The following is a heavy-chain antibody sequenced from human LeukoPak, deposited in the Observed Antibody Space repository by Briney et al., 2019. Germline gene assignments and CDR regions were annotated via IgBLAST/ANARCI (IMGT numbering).Heavy chain of an antibody. CDR3: ARFQRFLEWLFSYDAFDI. CDR2: ISSSGSTI. D-gene: IGHD3-3*01. J-gene: IGHJ3*02. Sequence: GGPLRLSXAASGFTFSSYEMNWVRQAPGKGLEWVSYISSSGSTIYYADSVKGRFTISRDNAKNSLYLQMNSLRAEDTAVYYCARFQRFLEWLFSYDAFDIWGQGTMVTVSS. CDR1: GFTFSSYE. V-gene: IGHV3-48*03.